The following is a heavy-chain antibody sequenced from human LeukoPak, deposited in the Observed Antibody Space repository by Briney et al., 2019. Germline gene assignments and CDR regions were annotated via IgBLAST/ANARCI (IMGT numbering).Heavy chain of an antibody. V-gene: IGHV3-66*01. CDR2: IYSGGST. Sequence: GGSLRLSCAASGFTVSSNYMSWVRQAPGKGLEWVSVIYSGGSTYYADSVKGRFTISRDNAKNLLYLQMNSLRAEDTAVYYCARDRGARNAFDIWGQGTMVTVSS. CDR1: GFTVSSNY. J-gene: IGHJ3*02. CDR3: ARDRGARNAFDI. D-gene: IGHD1-26*01.